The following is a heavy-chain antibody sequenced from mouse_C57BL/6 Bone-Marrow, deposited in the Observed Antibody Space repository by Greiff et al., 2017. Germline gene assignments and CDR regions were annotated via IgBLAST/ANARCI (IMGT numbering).Heavy chain of an antibody. CDR1: GYTFTSYW. CDR3: APQIYYYGSSLFAY. D-gene: IGHD1-1*01. V-gene: IGHV1-50*01. Sequence: QVQLQQPGAELVKPGASVKLSCKASGYTFTSYWMQWVKQRPGQGLEWIGEIDPSDSYTNYNQKFKAKATLTVDTSSSTAYMQLSSLTSEDSAVYYWAPQIYYYGSSLFAYWGQGTLVTVSA. J-gene: IGHJ3*01. CDR2: IDPSDSYT.